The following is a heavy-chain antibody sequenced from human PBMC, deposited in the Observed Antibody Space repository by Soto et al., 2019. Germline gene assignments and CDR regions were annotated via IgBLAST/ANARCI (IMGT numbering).Heavy chain of an antibody. D-gene: IGHD3-3*01. Sequence: GGSLRLSCAASGFTFDDYGMSWVRQAPGKGLEWVSGINWNGGSTGYADSVKGRFTISRDNSKNSLYLQMNSLRAEDMALNGCGADLQDYDFWTGYYIGGFDPWGQGTLVTVSS. CDR1: GFTFDDYG. CDR2: INWNGGST. V-gene: IGHV3-20*01. J-gene: IGHJ5*02. CDR3: GADLQDYDFWTGYYIGGFDP.